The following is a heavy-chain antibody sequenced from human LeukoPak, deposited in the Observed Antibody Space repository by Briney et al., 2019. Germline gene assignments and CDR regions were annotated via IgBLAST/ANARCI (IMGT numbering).Heavy chain of an antibody. CDR2: VSGTSEYI. CDR1: GFSFSTYS. Sequence: GGSLRLSCAASGFSFSTYSMIWVRQAPGKGLEWVSSVSGTSEYIYYADSVRGRFTISRDNAKNTVYLQMNSLRAEDTAVYYCARDSRDSSGSNWFDPWGQGTLVTVSS. V-gene: IGHV3-21*04. CDR3: ARDSRDSSGSNWFDP. J-gene: IGHJ5*02. D-gene: IGHD3-22*01.